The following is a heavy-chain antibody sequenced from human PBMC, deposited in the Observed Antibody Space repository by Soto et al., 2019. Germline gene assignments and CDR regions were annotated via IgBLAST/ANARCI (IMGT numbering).Heavy chain of an antibody. D-gene: IGHD4-4*01. Sequence: QVQLVESGGGVVQPGRSLRLSCAASGFTFSSYGMHWVRQAPGKGLEWVAVIWYDGSNKYYADSVKGRFTISRDNSTNTLYLQLNSLRAEDTAVYYCARFRVTTPEIDYWGQGTLVTVSS. CDR3: ARFRVTTPEIDY. CDR1: GFTFSSYG. V-gene: IGHV3-33*01. CDR2: IWYDGSNK. J-gene: IGHJ4*02.